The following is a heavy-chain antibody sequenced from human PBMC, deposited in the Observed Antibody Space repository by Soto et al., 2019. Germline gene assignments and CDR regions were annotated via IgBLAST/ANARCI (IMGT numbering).Heavy chain of an antibody. CDR2: ISSSSSYI. CDR3: ARVCMITFVSPAVGNFDY. V-gene: IGHV3-21*01. J-gene: IGHJ4*02. Sequence: GGSLRLSCAASGFTFSSYSMNWVRQAPGKGLEWVSSISSSSSYIYYADSVKGRFTISRDNAKNSLYLQMNSLRAEDTAVYYGARVCMITFVSPAVGNFDYWGQGTLVTVSS. D-gene: IGHD3-16*01. CDR1: GFTFSSYS.